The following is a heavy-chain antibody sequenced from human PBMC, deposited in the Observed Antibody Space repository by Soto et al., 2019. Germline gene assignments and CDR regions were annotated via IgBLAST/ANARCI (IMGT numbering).Heavy chain of an antibody. Sequence: APVKVSCKASGYTFTGYYMHWVRQAPGQGLEWMGWINPNSGGTNYAQKFQGWVTMTRDTSISTAYMELSRLRSDDTAVYYCARDGSYYYDSSGYYLLDYRGQRTLVTVSA. J-gene: IGHJ4*02. V-gene: IGHV1-2*04. CDR1: GYTFTGYY. D-gene: IGHD3-22*01. CDR2: INPNSGGT. CDR3: ARDGSYYYDSSGYYLLDY.